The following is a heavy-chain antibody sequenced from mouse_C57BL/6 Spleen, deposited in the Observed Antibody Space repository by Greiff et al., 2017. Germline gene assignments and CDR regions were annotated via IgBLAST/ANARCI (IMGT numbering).Heavy chain of an antibody. CDR3: AREGVVAKGYAMDY. V-gene: IGHV1-81*01. Sequence: QVHVKQSGAELARPGASVTLSCKASGYTFTSYGISWVKQRTGQGLEWIGEIYPRSGNTYYNEKFKGKATLTADKSSSTAYMELRSLTSEYSAVYFSAREGVVAKGYAMDYWGQGTSGTVSS. CDR2: IYPRSGNT. J-gene: IGHJ4*01. CDR1: GYTFTSYG. D-gene: IGHD1-1*01.